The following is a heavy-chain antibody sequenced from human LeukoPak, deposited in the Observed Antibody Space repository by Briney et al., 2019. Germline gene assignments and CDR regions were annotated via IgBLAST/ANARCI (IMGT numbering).Heavy chain of an antibody. CDR2: IIPILGIA. V-gene: IGHV1-69*04. CDR1: GGTFSSYA. Sequence: ASVKVSCKASGGTFSSYAISWVRQAPGQGLEWMGRIIPILGIANYAQKFQGRVTITADKSTSTAYMELSSLRSEDTAVYYCARERGDDFWSGYLYYYYGMDVWGQGTTVTVSS. D-gene: IGHD3-3*01. J-gene: IGHJ6*02. CDR3: ARERGDDFWSGYLYYYYGMDV.